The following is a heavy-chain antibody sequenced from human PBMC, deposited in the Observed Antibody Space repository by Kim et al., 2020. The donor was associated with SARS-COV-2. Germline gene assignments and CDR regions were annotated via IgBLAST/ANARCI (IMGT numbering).Heavy chain of an antibody. CDR3: ARARLVTYGLDV. Sequence: GGSLRHSCAASGFTVSSHYMSWVRQAPGKGLEWVSVTYSGGSTYYADSVKGRFTISRDNSKNTLNLQMNSLSAEDTAVYYCARARLVTYGLDVWGQGTTV. CDR1: GFTVSSHY. V-gene: IGHV3-53*01. CDR2: TYSGGST. J-gene: IGHJ6*02.